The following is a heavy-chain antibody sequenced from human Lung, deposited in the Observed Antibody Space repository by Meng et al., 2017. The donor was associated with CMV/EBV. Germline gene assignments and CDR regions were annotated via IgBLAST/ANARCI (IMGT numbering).Heavy chain of an antibody. V-gene: IGHV3-30*14. J-gene: IGHJ6*02. D-gene: IGHD2-2*01. CDR2: LSYDGSQR. Sequence: GGSXRLXCVASRLXHFKSYSMHWVRQAPGKGLEWVAILSYDGSQRYYTDSVKGRFTISRDNSMDTMYLQMNSLRPEDTAVYYCARAAFCSSSTCWYGMDVWXQGTTVTVSS. CDR3: ARAAFCSSSTCWYGMDV. CDR1: RLXHFKSYS.